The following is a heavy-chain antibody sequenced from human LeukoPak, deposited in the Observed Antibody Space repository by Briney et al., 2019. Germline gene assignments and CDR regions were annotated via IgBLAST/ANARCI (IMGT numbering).Heavy chain of an antibody. J-gene: IGHJ4*02. CDR3: AKDSYSSGWSYYFDY. V-gene: IGHV3-23*01. Sequence: GGSLRLSCAASGFTFSSYWMSWVRQAPGKGLEWVSAISGSGGSTYYADSVKGRFTISRDNSKNTLYLQMNSLRAEDTAVYYCAKDSYSSGWSYYFDYWGQGTLVTVSS. D-gene: IGHD6-19*01. CDR2: ISGSGGST. CDR1: GFTFSSYW.